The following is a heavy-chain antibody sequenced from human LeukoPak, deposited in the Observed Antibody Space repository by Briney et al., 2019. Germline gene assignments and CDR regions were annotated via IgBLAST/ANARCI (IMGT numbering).Heavy chain of an antibody. CDR3: ARDLVGSSRNFDY. D-gene: IGHD6-13*01. CDR1: VYTFTSYG. Sequence: ASVKGSCKASVYTFTSYGISWVRQAPGQGREWMGLISAYNGNTTYAQKTQGRVTMTTNTSTSTAYMELRSLRSDDTAVYYCARDLVGSSRNFDYWGQGTLVTVSS. V-gene: IGHV1-18*01. CDR2: ISAYNGNT. J-gene: IGHJ4*02.